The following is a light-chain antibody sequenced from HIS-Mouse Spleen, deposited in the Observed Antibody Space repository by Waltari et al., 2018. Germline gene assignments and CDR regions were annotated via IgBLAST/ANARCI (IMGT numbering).Light chain of an antibody. V-gene: IGLV2-8*01. J-gene: IGLJ2*01. CDR1: SSDVGGYND. CDR3: SSYAGSNNLV. Sequence: QSALTQPPSASGSPGPSVTISCAGTSSDVGGYNDVSWYHQHPVKAPKLMIYEVSKRPSGVPDRFSGSKSGNTASLTVSGLQAEDEADYYCSSYAGSNNLVFGGGTKLTVL. CDR2: EVS.